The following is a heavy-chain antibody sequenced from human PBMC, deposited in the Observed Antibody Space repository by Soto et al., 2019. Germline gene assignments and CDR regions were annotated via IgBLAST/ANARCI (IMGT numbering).Heavy chain of an antibody. V-gene: IGHV3-11*01. CDR3: AGWTPLTLINWFDP. J-gene: IGHJ5*02. CDR2: ISSSGSTI. D-gene: IGHD3-3*01. CDR1: GFTFSDYY. Sequence: GGSLRLSCAASGFTFSDYYMSWIRQAPGKGLEWVSYISSSGSTIYYADSVKGRFTISRDNAKNSLYLQMNSLRAEDTAVYYCAGWTPLTLINWFDPWGQGTLVTVSS.